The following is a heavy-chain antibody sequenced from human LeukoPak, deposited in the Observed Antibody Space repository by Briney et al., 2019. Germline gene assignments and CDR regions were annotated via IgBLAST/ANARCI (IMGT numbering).Heavy chain of an antibody. CDR3: ARVEDYDILTGFDY. J-gene: IGHJ4*02. D-gene: IGHD3-9*01. CDR1: GFTFSSYW. Sequence: GGSLRLSCAASGFTFSSYWMSRVRQAPGKGLEWVANIKQDGREKYYVDSVKGRFTISRDNARNSLYLQMNSLRAEDTAVYYCARVEDYDILTGFDYWGQGTLVTVSS. CDR2: IKQDGREK. V-gene: IGHV3-7*01.